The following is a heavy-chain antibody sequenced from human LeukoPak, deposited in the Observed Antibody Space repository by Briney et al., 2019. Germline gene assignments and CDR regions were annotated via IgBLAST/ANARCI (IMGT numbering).Heavy chain of an antibody. CDR2: ISSNGGST. D-gene: IGHD3-9*01. J-gene: IGHJ4*02. V-gene: IGHV3-64*01. CDR1: GFTVSTNY. Sequence: GGSLRLSCVASGFTVSTNYMSWVRQAPGKGLEYVSAISSNGGSTYYANSVKGRFTISRDNSKNTLYLQMGSLRAEDMAVYYCARGIPYDILTGYDYWGQGTLVTVSS. CDR3: ARGIPYDILTGYDY.